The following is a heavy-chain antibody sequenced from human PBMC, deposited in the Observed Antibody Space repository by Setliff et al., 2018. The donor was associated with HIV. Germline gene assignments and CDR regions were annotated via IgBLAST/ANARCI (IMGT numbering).Heavy chain of an antibody. D-gene: IGHD5-18*01. CDR1: GFTFRKYA. Sequence: PGGSLRLSCTASGFTFRKYAMSWVRQPPGKGLEWVSSIVGGAGYTYYADSVKGRFTISRDNSKNTLYLQMNSLRAEDTAVYYCAKTPEGYSYGPVFDYWGQGTLVTVSS. CDR3: AKTPEGYSYGPVFDY. J-gene: IGHJ4*02. V-gene: IGHV3-23*01. CDR2: IVGGAGYT.